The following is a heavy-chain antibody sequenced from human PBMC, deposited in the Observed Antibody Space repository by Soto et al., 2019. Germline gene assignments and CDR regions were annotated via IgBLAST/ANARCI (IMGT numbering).Heavy chain of an antibody. CDR3: ARDLKRGSGSYYKY. CDR2: IIPIFGTA. V-gene: IGHV1-69*13. Sequence: ASVKVSCKASGGTFSSYAISWVRQAPGQGLEWMGGIIPIFGTANYAQKFQGRVTITADESTSTAYMELSSLRSEDTAVYYCARDLKRGSGSYYKYWGQGTLVTVSS. CDR1: GGTFSSYA. D-gene: IGHD3-10*01. J-gene: IGHJ4*02.